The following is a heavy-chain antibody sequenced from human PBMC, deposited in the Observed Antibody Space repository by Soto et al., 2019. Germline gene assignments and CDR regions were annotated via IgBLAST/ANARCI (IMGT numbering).Heavy chain of an antibody. CDR1: GYTFTSYG. J-gene: IGHJ4*02. D-gene: IGHD6-19*01. CDR2: ISSYNGNT. V-gene: IGHV1-18*01. Sequence: QVQLVQSGAEVKKPGASMKVSCKASGYTFTSYGISWVRQAPGQGLEWMGWISSYNGNTNYAQNLQGRVTMTTDTHTNTACMEPRSLRSDDTAMDYCARDLADFPAVSGSYFDYWGQGTLVTVSS. CDR3: ARDLADFPAVSGSYFDY.